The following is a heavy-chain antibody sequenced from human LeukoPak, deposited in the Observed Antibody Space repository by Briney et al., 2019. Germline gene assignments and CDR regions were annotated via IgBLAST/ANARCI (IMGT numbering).Heavy chain of an antibody. CDR2: IYHSGST. Sequence: SETLSLTCTVSGYSISSGYYWGWIRQPPGKGLEWIGSIYHSGSTYYNPSLKSRVTISVDTSKNQFSLKLNSVTAADSAVYYCARDLYCSSGSCYSTAFDIWGQGTMVTASS. D-gene: IGHD2-15*01. CDR3: ARDLYCSSGSCYSTAFDI. V-gene: IGHV4-38-2*02. J-gene: IGHJ3*02. CDR1: GYSISSGYY.